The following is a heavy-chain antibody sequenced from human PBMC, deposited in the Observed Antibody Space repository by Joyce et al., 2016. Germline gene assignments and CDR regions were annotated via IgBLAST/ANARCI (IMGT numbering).Heavy chain of an antibody. Sequence: VQLVQSGAEVKKPGASVKVSCKASGYPFTGYYMNWVRQAPGQGLAWMERINPNSGGTNYAQKFQGRVTMTRDTSISTAYMELSRLRSDDTAVYYCARGDSIAARRPLYFDYWGQGTLVTVSS. D-gene: IGHD6-6*01. CDR1: GYPFTGYY. CDR3: ARGDSIAARRPLYFDY. CDR2: INPNSGGT. J-gene: IGHJ4*02. V-gene: IGHV1-2*06.